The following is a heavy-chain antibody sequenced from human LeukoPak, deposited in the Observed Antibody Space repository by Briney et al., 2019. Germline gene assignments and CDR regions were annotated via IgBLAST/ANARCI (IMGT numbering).Heavy chain of an antibody. CDR2: INTNTGNP. J-gene: IGHJ6*03. V-gene: IGHV7-4-1*02. Sequence: GASVKVSCKASGYTFTTYAMIWVRQAPGQGLEWMGWINTNTGNPTYAQGFTGRFVFSLDTSVNTAYLQISSLKAEDTAVYYCARVGGSGRGDSYYYYMDVWGKGTTVTVSS. D-gene: IGHD3-10*01. CDR3: ARVGGSGRGDSYYYYMDV. CDR1: GYTFTTYA.